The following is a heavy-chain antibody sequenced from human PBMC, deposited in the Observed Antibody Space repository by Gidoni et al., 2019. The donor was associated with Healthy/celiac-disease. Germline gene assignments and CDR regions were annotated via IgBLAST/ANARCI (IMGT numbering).Heavy chain of an antibody. J-gene: IGHJ4*02. Sequence: QVQLQQWGAGLLKPSETLSLTCAVYGGSFSGYYWSWIRQPPGKGLAWIGEINHSGSTNYNPSLKSRVTISVDTSKNQFSLKLSSVTAADTAVYYCARGLPIDIVVVPAAIHTYFDYWGQGTLVTVSS. CDR1: GGSFSGYY. V-gene: IGHV4-34*01. D-gene: IGHD2-2*01. CDR2: INHSGST. CDR3: ARGLPIDIVVVPAAIHTYFDY.